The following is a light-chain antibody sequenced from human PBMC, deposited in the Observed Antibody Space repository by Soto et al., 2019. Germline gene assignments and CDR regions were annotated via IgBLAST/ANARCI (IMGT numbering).Light chain of an antibody. Sequence: QSVLTQPASVSGSPGQSITISCTGTSSDVGGYNYVSWYHQHPGKAPKLMIYDVSNRPSGVSNRFSGSKSGNTASLTISGLQAEDESDYYCRSYTSSSTLFVFGTGTKLTVL. CDR1: SSDVGGYNY. CDR2: DVS. J-gene: IGLJ1*01. CDR3: RSYTSSSTLFV. V-gene: IGLV2-14*01.